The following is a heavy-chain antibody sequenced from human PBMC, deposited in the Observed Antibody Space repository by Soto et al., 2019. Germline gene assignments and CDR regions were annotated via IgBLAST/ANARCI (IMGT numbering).Heavy chain of an antibody. CDR2: ICSTTHYI. CDR1: GFTFTRYS. Sequence: EVQLVESGGGLVKPGGSLRLSCAASGFTFTRYSMNWVRQAPGKGLEWVSSICSTTHYIYYGDSMRGRFTISRDNAKNAVYLEMNSLRAEDTAVYYCARESEDLTSNFDYWGQGTLVTVSS. V-gene: IGHV3-21*06. J-gene: IGHJ4*02. CDR3: ARESEDLTSNFDY.